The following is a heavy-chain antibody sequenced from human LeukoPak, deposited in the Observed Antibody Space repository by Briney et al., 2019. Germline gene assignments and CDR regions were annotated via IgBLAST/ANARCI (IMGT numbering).Heavy chain of an antibody. D-gene: IGHD2-21*02. V-gene: IGHV1-46*01. CDR2: INPSGGDS. J-gene: IGHJ3*02. CDR3: ARDPSYCGGDCYAFDI. Sequence: ASVKVSCKASGYTFINHYLHWVRQPPGQGPEWMGIINPSGGDSKYAQKFQGRVTVTRDTSTYTVYMELSSLRSEDTAVYYCARDPSYCGGDCYAFDIWGQGTMVTVSS. CDR1: GYTFINHY.